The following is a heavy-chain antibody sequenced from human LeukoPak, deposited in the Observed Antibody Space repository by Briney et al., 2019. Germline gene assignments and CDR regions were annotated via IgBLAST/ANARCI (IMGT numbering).Heavy chain of an antibody. J-gene: IGHJ6*03. V-gene: IGHV3-23*01. CDR2: ISGSGGST. CDR3: ARDGYSYGLAYYYYMDV. Sequence: PGGSLRLSCAASGFTFSSYAMSWVRQAPGKGLEWVSAISGSGGSTYYADSVKGRFTISRDNSKNTLYLQMNSLRAEDTAVYYCARDGYSYGLAYYYYMDVWGKGTTVTVSS. CDR1: GFTFSSYA. D-gene: IGHD5-18*01.